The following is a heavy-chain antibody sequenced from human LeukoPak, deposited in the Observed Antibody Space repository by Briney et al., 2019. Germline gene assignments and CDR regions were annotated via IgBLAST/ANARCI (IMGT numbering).Heavy chain of an antibody. Sequence: GGSLRLSCAASGFTFSSYAMSWVRQAPGKGLEWVSYISSSGSTIYYADSVKGRFTISRDNAKNSLYLQMNSLRAEDTAVYYCARRMGGYYAFDIWGQGTMVTVSS. V-gene: IGHV3-48*04. CDR3: ARRMGGYYAFDI. D-gene: IGHD3-16*01. CDR1: GFTFSSYA. CDR2: ISSSGSTI. J-gene: IGHJ3*02.